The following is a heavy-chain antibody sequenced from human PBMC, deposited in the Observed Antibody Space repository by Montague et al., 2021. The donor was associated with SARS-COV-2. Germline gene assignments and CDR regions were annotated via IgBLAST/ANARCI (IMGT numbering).Heavy chain of an antibody. Sequence: SLRLSCAASGFSFSDYYMSWVRQAPGKGLEWLSYISSSGTYTNYADSVKGRFTISRDNAKNSLYLQMNSLRAEDTAVYYCARDVAMAYHYYGMDVWGQGTTVTVSS. J-gene: IGHJ6*02. D-gene: IGHD5-24*01. CDR2: ISSSGTYT. V-gene: IGHV3-11*06. CDR1: GFSFSDYY. CDR3: ARDVAMAYHYYGMDV.